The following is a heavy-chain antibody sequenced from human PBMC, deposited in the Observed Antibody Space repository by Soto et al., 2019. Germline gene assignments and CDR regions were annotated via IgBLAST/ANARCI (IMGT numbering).Heavy chain of an antibody. J-gene: IGHJ4*02. Sequence: EVQLLESGGGLVQPGGSLRLSCAASGFTFSSYAMRWVRQAPVKGLEWVSAISGSGGSTYYADSVKGRFTISRDNSKNKLYLQMNSLRAEDPAVYYCARRGSGSYYDYGGQGTLVTVSS. V-gene: IGHV3-23*01. CDR1: GFTFSSYA. D-gene: IGHD1-26*01. CDR3: ARRGSGSYYDY. CDR2: ISGSGGST.